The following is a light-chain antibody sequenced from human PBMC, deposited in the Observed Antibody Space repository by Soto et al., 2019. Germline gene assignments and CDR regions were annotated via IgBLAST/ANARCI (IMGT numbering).Light chain of an antibody. Sequence: SYELTQPPSVSVAPGQTARITCGGNNSGSKSVHWYQQKPGQAPVLAVYDDSDRPSGTPERFSGSNSGNTATLTISSVAAGEEDDYYCQLWDSSSDHWVYVFGTGTKLTVL. V-gene: IGLV3-21*02. CDR3: QLWDSSSDHWVYV. J-gene: IGLJ1*01. CDR2: DDS. CDR1: NSGSKS.